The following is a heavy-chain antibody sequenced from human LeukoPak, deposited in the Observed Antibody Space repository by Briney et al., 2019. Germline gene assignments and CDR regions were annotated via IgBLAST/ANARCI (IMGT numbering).Heavy chain of an antibody. D-gene: IGHD4-17*01. CDR2: IYYSGST. CDR1: GGSISSGDYY. CDR3: AREALRPSRWFDP. Sequence: SQTLSLTCTVSGGSISSGDYYRSWIRQPPGKGLEWIGYIYYSGSTYYNPSLKSRVTISVDTSNNQFSLKLSSVTAADTAVYYCAREALRPSRWFDPWGQGTLVTVSS. J-gene: IGHJ5*02. V-gene: IGHV4-30-4*01.